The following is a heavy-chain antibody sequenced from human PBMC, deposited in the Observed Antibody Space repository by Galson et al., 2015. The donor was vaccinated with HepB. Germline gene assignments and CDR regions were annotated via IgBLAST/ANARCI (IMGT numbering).Heavy chain of an antibody. CDR2: FYYTGNT. Sequence: ETLSLTCTVSGGSISSSSYYWGWLRPPPGKGLEWIGSFYYTGNTHYNPSLKSRVTISGDTSKNQFSLKLNSVTAADTAVYYCARHESESKTYAADNWGQGTLVTVSS. CDR3: ARHESESKTYAADN. CDR1: GGSISSSSYY. V-gene: IGHV4-39*01. J-gene: IGHJ4*02. D-gene: IGHD2-2*01.